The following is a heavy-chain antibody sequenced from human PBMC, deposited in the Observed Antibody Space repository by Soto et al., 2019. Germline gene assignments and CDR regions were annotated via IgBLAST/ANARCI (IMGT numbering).Heavy chain of an antibody. Sequence: GGSLRLSCAASGVSFGSYALSWVRQAPGKGLEWVSTIGGSDGKTFYADSVKGRFSISRDTSQSTLYLQMNSLRADDTAMYYCARWSYLDYWGQGTRVTVSS. CDR2: IGGSDGKT. D-gene: IGHD3-3*01. CDR1: GVSFGSYA. J-gene: IGHJ4*02. CDR3: ARWSYLDY. V-gene: IGHV3-23*01.